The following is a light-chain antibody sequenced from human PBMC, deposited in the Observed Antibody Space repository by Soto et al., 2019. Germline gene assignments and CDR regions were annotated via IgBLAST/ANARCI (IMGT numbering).Light chain of an antibody. CDR3: SSYGGSNVVI. J-gene: IGLJ2*01. CDR1: SRDVGGYNY. CDR2: EVS. V-gene: IGLV2-8*01. Sequence: QSALTQPPSASGSPGQSVTISCTGTSRDVGGYNYVSWYQHHPGKAPKLMIYEVSERPSGVPGRFSGSKSGNTASLTVSGLQAEDEADYYCSSYGGSNVVIFGGGTKLTVL.